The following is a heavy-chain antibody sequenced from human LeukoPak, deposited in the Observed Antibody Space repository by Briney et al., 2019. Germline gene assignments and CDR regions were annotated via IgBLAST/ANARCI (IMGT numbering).Heavy chain of an antibody. CDR2: ISYDGSNK. CDR3: ASFLGGDSGY. V-gene: IGHV3-30-3*01. Sequence: GGSLRLSCAASGFTFSSYAMHWVRQAPGKGREWVAVISYDGSNKYYADSVKGRFTISRDNSKNTLYPQMNSLRAEDTAVYYCASFLGGDSGYWGQGTLVTVSS. CDR1: GFTFSSYA. D-gene: IGHD2-21*02. J-gene: IGHJ4*02.